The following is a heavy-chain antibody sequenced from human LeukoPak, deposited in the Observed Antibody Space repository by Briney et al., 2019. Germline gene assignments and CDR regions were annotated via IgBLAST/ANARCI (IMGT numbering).Heavy chain of an antibody. CDR2: ISAYNGNT. J-gene: IGHJ4*02. V-gene: IGHV1-18*01. Sequence: ASVKVSCKASGYTFTSYGISWVRQAPGQGLEWMGWISAYNGNTNYAQKFQGRVTITADKSTSTAYMELSSLRSEDTAVYYCARDHGCSGGSCYWHSGFDYWGQGTLVTVSS. CDR3: ARDHGCSGGSCYWHSGFDY. D-gene: IGHD2-15*01. CDR1: GYTFTSYG.